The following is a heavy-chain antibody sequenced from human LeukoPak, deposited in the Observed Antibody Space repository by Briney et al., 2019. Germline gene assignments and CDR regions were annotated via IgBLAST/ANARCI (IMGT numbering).Heavy chain of an antibody. D-gene: IGHD2-15*01. CDR3: AREPYCSGGSCYSDWFDP. Sequence: EASVKVSCKASGGTFSSYAFSWVRQAPGQGLEWMGRIIPIFGIANYARKFQGRVTITADKSTSTAYMELSSLRSEDTAVYYCAREPYCSGGSCYSDWFDPWGQGTLSPSPQ. CDR1: GGTFSSYA. J-gene: IGHJ5*02. V-gene: IGHV1-69*04. CDR2: IIPIFGIA.